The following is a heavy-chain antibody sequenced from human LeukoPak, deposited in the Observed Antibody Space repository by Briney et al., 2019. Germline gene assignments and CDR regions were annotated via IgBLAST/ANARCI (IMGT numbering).Heavy chain of an antibody. D-gene: IGHD1-26*01. Sequence: PGGSLRLSCAASGFTVSRNYMSWVRQAPGKGLEWVSVIYSGGRTYYADSMKGRFTISRDNSKNTLYLQMNSLRAEDTAVYYCTKDPHRIVGGTTLDYWGQGTLVTVSS. CDR1: GFTVSRNY. CDR2: IYSGGRT. CDR3: TKDPHRIVGGTTLDY. J-gene: IGHJ4*02. V-gene: IGHV3-66*01.